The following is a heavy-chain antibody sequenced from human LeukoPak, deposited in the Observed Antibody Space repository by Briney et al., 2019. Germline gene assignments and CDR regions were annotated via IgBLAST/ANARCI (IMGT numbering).Heavy chain of an antibody. D-gene: IGHD4-17*01. CDR1: GFIVNTNY. J-gene: IGHJ4*02. V-gene: IGHV3-53*01. CDR2: IYADGNT. CDR3: ARDSYGDANFDS. Sequence: QSGGSLRLSWAASGFIVNTNYMTWVRQAPGGGLEWVSFIYADGNTYYADSVKGRFTISRDISKNAVYLQMNSLRAEDTAVYYCARDSYGDANFDSWGQGTLVTVSS.